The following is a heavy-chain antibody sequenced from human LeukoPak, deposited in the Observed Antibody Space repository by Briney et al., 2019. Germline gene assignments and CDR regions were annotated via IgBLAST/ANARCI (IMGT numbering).Heavy chain of an antibody. CDR2: IYTSGST. Sequence: SETLSLTCTVSGGSISSYYWSWIRQPAGKGLEWIGRIYTSGSTNYNPSLKSRVTMSVDTSKNQFSLKLSSVTAADTAAYYCARVVGATTDYYFDYWGQGTLVTVSS. J-gene: IGHJ4*02. V-gene: IGHV4-4*07. CDR1: GGSISSYY. D-gene: IGHD1-26*01. CDR3: ARVVGATTDYYFDY.